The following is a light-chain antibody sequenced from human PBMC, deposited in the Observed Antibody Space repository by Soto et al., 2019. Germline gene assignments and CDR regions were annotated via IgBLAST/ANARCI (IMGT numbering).Light chain of an antibody. Sequence: EIVLTQSPATLSLSPGERATLSCRASQSVSSYLAWYQQKPGQAPRLLIYRASSRATGIPDRFSGSGSGTDFTLTINRLEPEDFAVYYCQLYGISPHFGQGTRLEIK. CDR3: QLYGISPH. V-gene: IGKV3-20*01. CDR2: RAS. J-gene: IGKJ5*01. CDR1: QSVSSY.